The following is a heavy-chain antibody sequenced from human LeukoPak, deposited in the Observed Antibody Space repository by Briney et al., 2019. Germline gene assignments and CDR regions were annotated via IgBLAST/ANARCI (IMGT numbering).Heavy chain of an antibody. CDR1: GFTFSSYG. CDR2: ISYDGSNK. V-gene: IGHV3-30*18. D-gene: IGHD3-22*01. J-gene: IGHJ1*01. Sequence: GALRLSCAASGFTFSSYGMHWVRQAPGKGLEWVAVISYDGSNKYYADSVKGRFTISRDNSKNTLYLQMNSLRAEDTAVYYCAKDRIPENYYDSSGYYYGYFQHWGQGTLVTVSS. CDR3: AKDRIPENYYDSSGYYYGYFQH.